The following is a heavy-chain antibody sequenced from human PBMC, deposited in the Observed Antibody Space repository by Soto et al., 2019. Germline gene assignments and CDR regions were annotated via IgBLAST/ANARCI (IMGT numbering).Heavy chain of an antibody. CDR2: ISGGGDRT. J-gene: IGHJ4*02. Sequence: EVQLLESGGGLVQPGGSLRLSCAASGFTFNNYAMTWVRQAPGKGLEWVSAISGGGDRTSYADSVKGRFTVTRDGTKNTRYLQMSSLRAEDTALHYCAKGRGGSGSLTPRVDFWGQGTLVTVSS. V-gene: IGHV3-23*01. CDR3: AKGRGGSGSLTPRVDF. CDR1: GFTFNNYA. D-gene: IGHD3-10*01.